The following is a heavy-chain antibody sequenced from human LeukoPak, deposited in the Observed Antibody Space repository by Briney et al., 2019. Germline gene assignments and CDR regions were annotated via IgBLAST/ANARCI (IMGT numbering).Heavy chain of an antibody. CDR1: GYTFTSYG. J-gene: IGHJ5*02. V-gene: IGHV1-18*01. Sequence: ASVKVSCRASGYTFTSYGISRVRQAPGQGLEWMGWISAYNGNTNFAQKLQGRVTMTTDTSTSTAYMELRSLRSDDTAVYYCATNYCSGGSCYSFWFDPWGQGTLVTVSS. CDR3: ATNYCSGGSCYSFWFDP. CDR2: ISAYNGNT. D-gene: IGHD2-15*01.